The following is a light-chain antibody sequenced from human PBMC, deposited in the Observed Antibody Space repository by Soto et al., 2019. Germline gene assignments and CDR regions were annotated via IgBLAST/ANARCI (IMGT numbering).Light chain of an antibody. Sequence: EIVLTQSPGTLSLSPGERATLSCRASQSVSRSYLAWYQQKPGQAPRLLIYGASSRATGIPDRFSGSGSGTDFTLTISRLEPEDFAVYYCQQYDRSPAITFGQGTRLEIK. CDR1: QSVSRSY. J-gene: IGKJ5*01. V-gene: IGKV3-20*01. CDR2: GAS. CDR3: QQYDRSPAIT.